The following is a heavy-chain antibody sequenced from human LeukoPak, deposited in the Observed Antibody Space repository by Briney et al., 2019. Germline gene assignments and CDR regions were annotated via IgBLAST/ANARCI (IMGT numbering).Heavy chain of an antibody. V-gene: IGHV3-9*01. CDR3: AKDIPLRTYGDSPGWDY. CDR1: GFTFDDYA. Sequence: GGSLRLSCAASGFTFDDYAMHWVRQAPGKGLEWVSGISWNSGSIDYADSVKGRFTISRDNAKNSLYLQMNSLRAEDTALYYCAKDIPLRTYGDSPGWDYWGQGTLVTVSS. CDR2: ISWNSGSI. J-gene: IGHJ4*02. D-gene: IGHD4-17*01.